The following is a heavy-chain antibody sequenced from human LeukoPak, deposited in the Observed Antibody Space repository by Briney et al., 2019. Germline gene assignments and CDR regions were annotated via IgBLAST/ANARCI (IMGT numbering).Heavy chain of an antibody. Sequence: SETLSLTCTVSGGSISSYYWSWIRQPPGKGLEWIGYIYYSGSTNYYPSLKSRVTISVDTSKNQFSLKLSSVTAADTAVYYCARSDSSSWYYFDYWGQGTLVTVSS. CDR3: ARSDSSSWYYFDY. J-gene: IGHJ4*02. D-gene: IGHD6-13*01. CDR1: GGSISSYY. V-gene: IGHV4-59*01. CDR2: IYYSGST.